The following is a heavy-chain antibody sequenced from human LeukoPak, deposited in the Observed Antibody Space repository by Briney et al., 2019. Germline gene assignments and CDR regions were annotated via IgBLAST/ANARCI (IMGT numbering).Heavy chain of an antibody. CDR2: IYPGDSDT. CDR3: ARLGRKNNGWYYFAY. Sequence: GESVKISCKGSDYTFTTYYIAWVRQMPGKGLEWMGIIYPGDSDTRYSPSFQGQVTISADKSISTAYLQWSSLMASDTARYYCARLGRKNNGWYYFAYWGQGTLVTVSS. D-gene: IGHD1/OR15-1a*01. J-gene: IGHJ4*02. V-gene: IGHV5-51*01. CDR1: DYTFTTYY.